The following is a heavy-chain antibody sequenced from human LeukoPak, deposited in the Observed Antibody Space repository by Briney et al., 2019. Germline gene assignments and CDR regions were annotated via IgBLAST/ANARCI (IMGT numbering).Heavy chain of an antibody. J-gene: IGHJ6*03. Sequence: GGSLRLSCVASGFSFSDYYMSWIRQAPGKGLEWVGRTRNKANSYTTEYAASVKGRFTISRDDSKNSLYLQMNSLKTEDTAVYYCARVGATLYYYYYMDVWGKGTTVTVSS. D-gene: IGHD1-26*01. V-gene: IGHV3-72*01. CDR3: ARVGATLYYYYYMDV. CDR1: GFSFSDYY. CDR2: TRNKANSYTT.